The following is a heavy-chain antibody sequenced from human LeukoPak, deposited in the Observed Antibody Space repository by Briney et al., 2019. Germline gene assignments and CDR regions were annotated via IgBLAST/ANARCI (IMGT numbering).Heavy chain of an antibody. CDR1: GGSISSYY. Sequence: SETLSLTCTVSGGSISSYYWSWIRKPAGQGLEWIGRIYTSGSTNSNPSLKSRVTKSVDTYKNQFSLKLSSVTAADTAVYYCARATVTGFHFDYWGQGTLVTVSS. CDR3: ARATVTGFHFDY. J-gene: IGHJ4*02. V-gene: IGHV4-4*07. CDR2: IYTSGST. D-gene: IGHD4-17*01.